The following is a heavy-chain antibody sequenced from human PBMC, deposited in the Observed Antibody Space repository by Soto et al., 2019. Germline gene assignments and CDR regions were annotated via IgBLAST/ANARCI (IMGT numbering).Heavy chain of an antibody. CDR2: IWYDGSNK. J-gene: IGHJ4*02. CDR1: GFTFSSYG. V-gene: IGHV3-33*01. Sequence: PGGSLRLSCAASGFTFSSYGMHWVRQAPGKGLEWVAVIWYDGSNKYYADSVKGRFTISRDNSKNTLYLQMNSLRAEDTAVYYCARPGLDDYDSSGLDYWGQGNLVTVSS. CDR3: ARPGLDDYDSSGLDY. D-gene: IGHD3-22*01.